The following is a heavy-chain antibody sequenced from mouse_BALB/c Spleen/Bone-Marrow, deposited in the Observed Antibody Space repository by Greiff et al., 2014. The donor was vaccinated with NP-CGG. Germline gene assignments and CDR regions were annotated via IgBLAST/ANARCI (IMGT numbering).Heavy chain of an antibody. J-gene: IGHJ4*01. CDR1: GFFFNNYC. D-gene: IGHD1-2*01. CDR3: SGITTATGAMDY. CDR2: IWADGST. V-gene: IGHV2-9*02. Sequence: QGQLKESGPGLVAPSQRLSITCTVSGFFFNNYCVHWGRQPPGKGLGWLGVIWADGSTNYNSALMSRLSISKDNSKSQVFLKMNSLQTDDTAMYYYSGITTATGAMDYWGQGTSVTVSS.